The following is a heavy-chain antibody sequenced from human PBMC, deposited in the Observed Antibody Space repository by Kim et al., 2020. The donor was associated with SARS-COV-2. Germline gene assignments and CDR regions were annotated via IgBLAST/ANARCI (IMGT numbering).Heavy chain of an antibody. J-gene: IGHJ6*02. Sequence: SVKVSCKASGFTFTSSAMQWVRQARGQRLEWIGWIVVGSGNTNYAQKFQERVTITRDMSTSTAYMELSSLRSEDTAVYYCAADIPYYSSGWWVWGQGTTVTVSS. CDR2: IVVGSGNT. CDR3: AADIPYYSSGWWV. V-gene: IGHV1-58*02. CDR1: GFTFTSSA. D-gene: IGHD6-19*01.